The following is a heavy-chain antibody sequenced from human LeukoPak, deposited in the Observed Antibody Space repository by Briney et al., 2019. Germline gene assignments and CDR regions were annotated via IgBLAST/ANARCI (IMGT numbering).Heavy chain of an antibody. V-gene: IGHV3-66*02. CDR2: IYSGGST. CDR1: GFTVSSNY. D-gene: IGHD6-19*01. CDR3: ANSGWSPKA. Sequence: PGGSLRLSXAASGFTVSSNYMSWVRQAPGKGLEWVSVIYSGGSTYYAGSVRDRFTITRDNSKNTLYLQMNSLRAEDTAVYSCANSGWSPKAWGQGTLVTVSS. J-gene: IGHJ5*02.